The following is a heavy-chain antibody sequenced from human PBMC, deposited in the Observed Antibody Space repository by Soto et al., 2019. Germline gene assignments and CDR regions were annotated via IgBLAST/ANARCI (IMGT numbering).Heavy chain of an antibody. J-gene: IGHJ4*02. Sequence: ASVKVSCKASGYTFTDSFIHWVRQAPGQGLEWMGWINPNNGRTTLAPKFQGRVTLIRDTSINTAYMDLSRLRSDDTAVYYCAREDADRGCFDFWGQGTLVTVSS. CDR1: GYTFTDSF. D-gene: IGHD6-19*01. CDR2: INPNNGRT. V-gene: IGHV1-2*02. CDR3: AREDADRGCFDF.